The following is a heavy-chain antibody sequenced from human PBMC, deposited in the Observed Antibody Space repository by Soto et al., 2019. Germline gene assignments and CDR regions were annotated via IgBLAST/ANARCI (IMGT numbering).Heavy chain of an antibody. CDR3: ARDRHSAYDFFGAFDI. V-gene: IGHV1-46*03. Sequence: ASVKVSCKASGYTFTSYYMHWVRQAPGQGLEWMGIINPSGGSTSYAQKFQGRVTMTRDTSTSTVYMELSSLRSEDTAVYYCARDRHSAYDFFGAFDIWGQGTMVTVSS. D-gene: IGHD5-12*01. CDR1: GYTFTSYY. CDR2: INPSGGST. J-gene: IGHJ3*02.